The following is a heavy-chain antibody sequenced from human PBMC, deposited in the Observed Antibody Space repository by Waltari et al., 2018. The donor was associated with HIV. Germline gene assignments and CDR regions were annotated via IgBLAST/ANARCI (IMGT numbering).Heavy chain of an antibody. CDR3: ARGDIILMVYTIDY. CDR1: GLLFRSYG. Sequence: QVQLVESGGGVAQPGRSLSLSCAASGLLFRSYGMHWGRQAPGKGLEWVAVIWFDGNHKYYSDSVKGRFTISRDNSKDTVDLQMNSLRTEDTGVYYCARGDIILMVYTIDYWGQGTLVSVSS. J-gene: IGHJ4*02. CDR2: IWFDGNHK. V-gene: IGHV3-33*01. D-gene: IGHD2-8*01.